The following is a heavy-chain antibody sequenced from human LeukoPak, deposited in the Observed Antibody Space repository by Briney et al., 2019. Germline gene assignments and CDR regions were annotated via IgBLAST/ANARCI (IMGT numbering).Heavy chain of an antibody. J-gene: IGHJ6*03. V-gene: IGHV3-23*01. D-gene: IGHD2-2*01. CDR1: GFTFSSYA. CDR2: LSGSGGST. Sequence: PGGSLRLSCAASGFTFSSYAMSWVRQAPGKGLEWVSDLSGSGGSTYYADSVKGRFTISRDNSKNTLYLQMNSLRAEDTAVYYCAKDTVPAAMYYYYYMGVWGKGTTVTVSS. CDR3: AKDTVPAAMYYYYYMGV.